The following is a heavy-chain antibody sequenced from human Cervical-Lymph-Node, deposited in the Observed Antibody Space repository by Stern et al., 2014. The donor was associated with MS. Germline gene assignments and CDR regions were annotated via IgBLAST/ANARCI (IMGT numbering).Heavy chain of an antibody. CDR3: AHSRVKYCRGGTCYSSLFDY. D-gene: IGHD2-15*01. J-gene: IGHJ4*02. CDR2: LYCDDDK. CDR1: GFSLTTAGVG. V-gene: IGHV2-5*02. Sequence: QITLKESGPTLVKPTQTVTLTCTLSGFSLTTAGVGVGWIRQPPGKALEWLAILYCDDDKLYSPSLKNRLTITKDTSKNQVVLTMTNVDPVDTATYYCAHSRVKYCRGGTCYSSLFDYWGQGTLVSVSS.